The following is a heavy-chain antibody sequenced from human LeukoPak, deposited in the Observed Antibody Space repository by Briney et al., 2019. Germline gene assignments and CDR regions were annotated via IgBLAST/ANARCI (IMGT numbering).Heavy chain of an antibody. CDR1: GFTFDDYA. CDR2: ISWNSGSI. CDR3: AKDRGSSGWRGFDN. Sequence: GRSLRLSCAAPGFTFDDYAMHWVRQAPGKGLEWVSGISWNSGSIGYADSVKGRFTISRDNAKNSLYLQMNSLRAEDTALYYCAKDRGSSGWRGFDNWGQGTLVTVSS. D-gene: IGHD6-19*01. V-gene: IGHV3-9*01. J-gene: IGHJ4*02.